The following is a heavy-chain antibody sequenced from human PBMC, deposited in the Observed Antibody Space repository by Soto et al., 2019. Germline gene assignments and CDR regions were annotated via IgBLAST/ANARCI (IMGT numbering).Heavy chain of an antibody. CDR2: IYYSGST. V-gene: IGHV4-30-4*01. CDR3: ASLWFGVDDAFDI. J-gene: IGHJ3*02. CDR1: GGSISSGDYY. Sequence: QVQLQESGPGLVKPSQTLSLTCTVSGGSISSGDYYWSWIRQPPGKGLKWIGYIYYSGSTYYNPSLKSRVTISVDTSKNQFSLKLSSVTAADTAVYYCASLWFGVDDAFDIWGQGTMVPVSS. D-gene: IGHD3-10*01.